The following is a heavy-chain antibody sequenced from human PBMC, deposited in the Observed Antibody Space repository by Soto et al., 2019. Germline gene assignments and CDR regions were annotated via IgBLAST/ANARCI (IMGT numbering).Heavy chain of an antibody. J-gene: IGHJ5*01. CDR1: GGTFSRHG. CDR3: ARDPYSSSHNWFDP. D-gene: IGHD6-6*01. Sequence: WASVKVSCKASGGTFSRHGISWVRQAPGQGLEWMGGIVPIFGTANYAQKFQGRVTITADVSTSTAYMELSSLSSEDTAVYYCARDPYSSSHNWFDPWGQGTLVTVSS. V-gene: IGHV1-69*13. CDR2: IVPIFGTA.